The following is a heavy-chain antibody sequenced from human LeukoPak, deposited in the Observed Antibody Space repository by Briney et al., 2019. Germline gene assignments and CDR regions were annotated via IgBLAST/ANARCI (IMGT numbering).Heavy chain of an antibody. D-gene: IGHD6-25*01. Sequence: GGSLRLSCAASGFTFSSYEMNWVRQAPGKGLEWVSYISSSGSTIYYADSVKGRFTISRDNAKNSLYLQMNSLRAEDTAVYYCAREWQRTLDYWGQGTLVTVSS. CDR3: AREWQRTLDY. V-gene: IGHV3-48*03. CDR1: GFTFSSYE. CDR2: ISSSGSTI. J-gene: IGHJ4*02.